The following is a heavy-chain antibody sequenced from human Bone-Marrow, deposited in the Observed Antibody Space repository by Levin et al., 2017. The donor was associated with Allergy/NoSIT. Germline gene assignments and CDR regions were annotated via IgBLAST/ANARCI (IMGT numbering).Heavy chain of an antibody. V-gene: IGHV1-2*02. J-gene: IGHJ4*02. CDR2: INPNGGGT. Sequence: WASVKVSCKASGYTFTGHYIHWVRQAPGQGLEWMGWINPNGGGTNYAQKFQDRVTMTRDTSISTAYMELTRLRSDDTAVFYCARVRYYDTSGYYGFDYWGRGTLVTVSS. D-gene: IGHD3-22*01. CDR1: GYTFTGHY. CDR3: ARVRYYDTSGYYGFDY.